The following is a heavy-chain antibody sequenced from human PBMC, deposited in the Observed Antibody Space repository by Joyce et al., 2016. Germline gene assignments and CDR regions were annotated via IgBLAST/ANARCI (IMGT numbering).Heavy chain of an antibody. D-gene: IGHD3-22*01. J-gene: IGHJ4*02. Sequence: APGKGLEGVSSISGGATSTKYADSVKGRFTITRDNSKNTLSLQMNSLRGEDTAVYYCAKLVGVTIDNYDRRGYDDCWGQGTLVTVSS. V-gene: IGHV3-23*01. CDR3: AKLVGVTIDNYDRRGYDDC. CDR2: ISGGATST.